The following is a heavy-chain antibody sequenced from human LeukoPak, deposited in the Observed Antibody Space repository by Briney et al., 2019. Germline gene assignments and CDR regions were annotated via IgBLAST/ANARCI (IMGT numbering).Heavy chain of an antibody. CDR2: IAGSGGGT. CDR3: AKRGVVIRVFLVGFHKEAYYFDS. D-gene: IGHD3-10*01. V-gene: IGHV3-23*01. CDR1: GITLSNYG. Sequence: PGGSLRLSCAVSGITLSNYGMSWVRQAPGKGLEWVAGIAGSGGGTNYADSVKGRFTISRDNPKNTLYQQMNSLRADDTAVYFCAKRGVVIRVFLVGFHKEAYYFDSWGQGALVTVSS. J-gene: IGHJ4*02.